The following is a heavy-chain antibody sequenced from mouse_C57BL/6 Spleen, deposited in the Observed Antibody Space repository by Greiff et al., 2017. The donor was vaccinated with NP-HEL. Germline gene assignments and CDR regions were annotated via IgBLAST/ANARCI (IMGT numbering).Heavy chain of an antibody. J-gene: IGHJ2*01. Sequence: VQLQQSGPELVKPGASVKISCKASGYAFSSSWMNWVKQRPGKGLEWIGRIYPGDGDTNYNGKFKGKATLTADKSSSTAYMQLSSLTSEDSAVYFCARFYDGYCWGQGTTLTVSS. V-gene: IGHV1-82*01. D-gene: IGHD2-3*01. CDR3: ARFYDGYC. CDR1: GYAFSSSW. CDR2: IYPGDGDT.